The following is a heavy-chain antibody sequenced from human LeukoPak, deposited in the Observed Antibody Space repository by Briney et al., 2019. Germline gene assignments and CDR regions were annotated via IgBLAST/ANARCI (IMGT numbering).Heavy chain of an antibody. CDR2: INPNSGDT. Sequence: AASVKVSCKASGYTFTGYYMHWVRQAPGQGLEWMGWINPNSGDTKYAQKFQGRVIMTRDTSISTAYMELSRLRSDDTAVYYCATQRGSYLWGTDFDYWGQGTLVTVSS. CDR1: GYTFTGYY. D-gene: IGHD3-16*01. J-gene: IGHJ4*02. CDR3: ATQRGSYLWGTDFDY. V-gene: IGHV1-2*02.